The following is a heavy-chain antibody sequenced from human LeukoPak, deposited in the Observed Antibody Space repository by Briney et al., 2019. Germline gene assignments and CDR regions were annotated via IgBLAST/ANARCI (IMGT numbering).Heavy chain of an antibody. Sequence: PGGSLRLSCAASGFTFSSYGMHWVRQAPGKGLEWVANIKQDGGETFYVDSVKGRFTISRDNAKNSLYLQMNSLRAEDTAVYYCARAVPRRYCSGGSCYSRLPYFDYWGQGTLVTVSS. D-gene: IGHD2-15*01. CDR3: ARAVPRRYCSGGSCYSRLPYFDY. CDR1: GFTFSSYG. V-gene: IGHV3-7*01. J-gene: IGHJ4*02. CDR2: IKQDGGET.